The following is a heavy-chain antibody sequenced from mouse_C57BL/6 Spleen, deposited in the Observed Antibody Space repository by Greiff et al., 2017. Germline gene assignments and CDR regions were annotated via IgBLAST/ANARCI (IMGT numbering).Heavy chain of an antibody. CDR3: ARSGYDYDRLDDFDY. CDR1: GYTFTSYW. Sequence: QVQLQQPGAELVRPGSSVKLSCKASGYTFTSYWMHWVKQRPIQGLEWIGNIDPSDSETHYNQKFKDKATLTVDKSSITAYMQLSSLASKDSAVYDGARSGYDYDRLDDFDYWGQGTTLTVSS. CDR2: IDPSDSET. D-gene: IGHD2-4*01. V-gene: IGHV1-52*01. J-gene: IGHJ2*01.